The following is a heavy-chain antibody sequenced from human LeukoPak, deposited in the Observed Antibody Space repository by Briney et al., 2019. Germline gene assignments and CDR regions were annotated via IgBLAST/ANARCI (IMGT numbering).Heavy chain of an antibody. CDR1: GGSISSNSYY. J-gene: IGHJ4*02. CDR2: IYYSGST. V-gene: IGHV4-39*07. CDR3: ARRLSITMVRGVRGRFDY. D-gene: IGHD3-10*01. Sequence: SETLSLTCTVSGGSISSNSYYWGWIRQSPGKGLEWIGSIYYSGSTNYNPSLKSRVTISVDTSKNQFSLKLSSVTAADTAVYYCARRLSITMVRGVRGRFDYCGQGTLVTVSS.